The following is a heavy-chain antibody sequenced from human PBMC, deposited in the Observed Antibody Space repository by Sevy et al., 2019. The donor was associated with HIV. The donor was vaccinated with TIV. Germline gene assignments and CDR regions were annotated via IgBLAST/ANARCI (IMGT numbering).Heavy chain of an antibody. V-gene: IGHV3-21*01. CDR1: GFTFSSYS. Sequence: GGSLRLSCAASGFTFSSYSMNWVRQAPGKGLEWVSSISSSSSCIYYADSVKGRFTISRDNAKNSLYLQRNSLRAEDMAVYYCARDGVMVKDYYGMDVWGQGTTVTVSS. J-gene: IGHJ6*02. D-gene: IGHD5-18*01. CDR2: ISSSSSCI. CDR3: ARDGVMVKDYYGMDV.